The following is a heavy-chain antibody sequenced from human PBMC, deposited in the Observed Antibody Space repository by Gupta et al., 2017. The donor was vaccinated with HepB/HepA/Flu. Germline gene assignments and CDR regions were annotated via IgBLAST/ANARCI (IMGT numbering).Heavy chain of an antibody. CDR1: GCSMSRRSHY. J-gene: IGHJ3*02. Sequence: QLQLQESGPGLVKPSETLSLTCTVSGCSMSRRSHYWGWMRQPPGKGLGWIGTIYYSGNTYYKTSLKSRVTISVDTSNNQFSLKLSSVTATDTAVYYCARLTYYYDSSGYSLGAFDIWGQGTMVTVS. CDR2: IYYSGNT. CDR3: ARLTYYYDSSGYSLGAFDI. V-gene: IGHV4-39*01. D-gene: IGHD3-22*01.